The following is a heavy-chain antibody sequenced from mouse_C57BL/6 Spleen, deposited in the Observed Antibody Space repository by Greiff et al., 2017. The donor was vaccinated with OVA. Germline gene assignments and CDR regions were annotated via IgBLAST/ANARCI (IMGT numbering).Heavy chain of an antibody. D-gene: IGHD2-9*01. J-gene: IGHJ4*01. CDR2: IYPGSGST. CDR3: ARAPSMVTTGVYYAMDY. V-gene: IGHV1-55*01. Sequence: QVQLQQSGAELVKPGASVKMSCKASGYTFTSYWITWVKQRPGQGLEWIGDIYPGSGSTNYNEKFKSKATLTVDTSSSTAYMQLSSLTSEDSAVYYCARAPSMVTTGVYYAMDYWGQGTSVTVSS. CDR1: GYTFTSYW.